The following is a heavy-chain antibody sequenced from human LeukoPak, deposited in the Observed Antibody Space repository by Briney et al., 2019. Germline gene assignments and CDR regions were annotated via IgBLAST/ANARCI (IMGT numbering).Heavy chain of an antibody. CDR1: GFTFSNAW. CDR2: IKSKTDGGTT. D-gene: IGHD3-10*01. CDR3: TTEGYDRFGAFDI. Sequence: GGSLRLSCAASGFTFSNAWMSWVRQAPGKGLEWVGRIKSKTDGGTTDYAAPVKGRFTISRDDSKNTLYLQMNSLKTEDTAVYYCTTEGYDRFGAFDIWGQGTMVTVSS. V-gene: IGHV3-15*01. J-gene: IGHJ3*02.